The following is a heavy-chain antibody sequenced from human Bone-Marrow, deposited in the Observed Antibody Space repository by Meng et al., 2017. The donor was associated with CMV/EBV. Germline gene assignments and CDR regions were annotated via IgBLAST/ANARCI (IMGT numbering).Heavy chain of an antibody. D-gene: IGHD2-2*01. Sequence: GESLKISCAASGFTVNSNYMSWVRQAPGKGLEWVSYISSSSSTIYYADSVKGRFTISRDNAKNSLYLQMNSLKTEDTAVYYCTSGALPAAIKVLGSYYGMDVWGQGTTVTVSS. CDR2: ISSSSSTI. V-gene: IGHV3-48*04. CDR3: TSGALPAAIKVLGSYYGMDV. J-gene: IGHJ6*02. CDR1: GFTVNSNY.